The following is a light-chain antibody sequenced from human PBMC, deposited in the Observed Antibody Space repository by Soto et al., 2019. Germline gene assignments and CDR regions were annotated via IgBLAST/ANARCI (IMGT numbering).Light chain of an antibody. CDR1: QSVSSY. V-gene: IGKV3-11*01. J-gene: IGKJ3*01. CDR3: QPPLFT. Sequence: EIVLTQSPATLSLSPGERATLSCRASQSVSSYLAWYQQKPGQAPRLLIYDASNRATGIPARFSGSGSGTDFTLTISRLEPEDFAFYYCQPPLFTFGPGTKVDIK. CDR2: DAS.